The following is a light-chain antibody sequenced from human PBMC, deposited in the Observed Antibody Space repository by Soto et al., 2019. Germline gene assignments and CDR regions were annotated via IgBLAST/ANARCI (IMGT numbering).Light chain of an antibody. V-gene: IGKV3D-20*02. CDR2: GAS. Sequence: EIVLTQSPGTLSLSPGERASVSFRASQSVRGSCLAWYQQKPGQAPRLLIYGASSRATGIPVRFSGSGSGTDFTLTISSLEPEDFAVYYCQQRARWPWTLGQGTKV. J-gene: IGKJ1*01. CDR3: QQRARWPWT. CDR1: QSVRGSC.